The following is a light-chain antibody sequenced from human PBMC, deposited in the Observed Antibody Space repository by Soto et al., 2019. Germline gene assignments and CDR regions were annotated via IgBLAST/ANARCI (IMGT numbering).Light chain of an antibody. Sequence: SQNARTVTPGGPASIFCRSSQRLLHSNGNNFLDWYLQKPGQSPRLLIYLGFNRASGVPDRVSGSGAGTDFTLNISSVEAEDVGVYCCVLAAYLLYTLAEGTRLEIK. J-gene: IGKJ5*01. CDR3: VLAAYLLYT. CDR1: QRLLHSNGNNF. CDR2: LGF. V-gene: IGKV2-28*01.